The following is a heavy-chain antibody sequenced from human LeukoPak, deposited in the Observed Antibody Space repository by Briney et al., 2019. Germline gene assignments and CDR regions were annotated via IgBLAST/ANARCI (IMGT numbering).Heavy chain of an antibody. J-gene: IGHJ6*03. D-gene: IGHD3-3*01. Sequence: SETLSLTCTVSGGPISNYYWSWIRQPPGRGLEWIGYIYYSGSTNYNPSLKSRVTISVDTSKNQFSLKLSSVTAADTAVYCCARGNYDFWSGYPRYYYYMDVWGKGTTVTVSS. CDR2: IYYSGST. CDR3: ARGNYDFWSGYPRYYYYMDV. CDR1: GGPISNYY. V-gene: IGHV4-59*01.